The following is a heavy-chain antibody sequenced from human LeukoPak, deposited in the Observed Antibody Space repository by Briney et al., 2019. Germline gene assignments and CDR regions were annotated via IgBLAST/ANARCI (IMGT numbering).Heavy chain of an antibody. D-gene: IGHD1-1*01. CDR3: ARFGSSTWYKGAFDI. CDR1: GGSFSGYY. V-gene: IGHV4-34*12. CDR2: IVHSGNT. J-gene: IGHJ3*02. Sequence: SETLSLTCAVYGGSFSGYYWSWIRQPPGKGLERIGEIVHSGNTKYNPSLKSRVTISVDTSKNQFSLNLTSVTAADTAVYYCARFGSSTWYKGAFDIWGQGTMVTVAS.